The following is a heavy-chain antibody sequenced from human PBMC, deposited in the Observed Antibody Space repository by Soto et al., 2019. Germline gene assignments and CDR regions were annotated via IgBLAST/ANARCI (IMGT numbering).Heavy chain of an antibody. V-gene: IGHV1-2*02. CDR2: INPNSGGT. CDR3: ARASYYDFWSCHATD. CDR1: GYTFTGYY. Sequence: ASVKVSCKASGYTFTGYYMHWVRQAPGQGLEWMGWINPNSGGTNYAQKFQGRFTMTRDTSISTAYMELSRLRSDDTAVYYCARASYYDFWSCHATDWGQGTLVTVSS. J-gene: IGHJ4*02. D-gene: IGHD3-3*01.